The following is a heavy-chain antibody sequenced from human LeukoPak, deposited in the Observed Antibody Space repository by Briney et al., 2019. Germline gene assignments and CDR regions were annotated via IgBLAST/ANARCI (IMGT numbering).Heavy chain of an antibody. V-gene: IGHV3-21*01. CDR3: ARVRVGATYGGAFDI. CDR1: EFTFNNYG. D-gene: IGHD1-26*01. CDR2: ISSSSTYI. J-gene: IGHJ3*02. Sequence: AGGSLRLSCAASEFTFNNYGMSWVRQAPGKVLEWVSSISSSSTYIFYADSVKGRFTISRDDAKNSLYLQMSSLRAEDTAVYSCARVRVGATYGGAFDIWDQGTMVTVSS.